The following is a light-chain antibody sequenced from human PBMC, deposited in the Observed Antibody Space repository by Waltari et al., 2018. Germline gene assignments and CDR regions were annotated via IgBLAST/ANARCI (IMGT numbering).Light chain of an antibody. CDR1: QSLVHSDGNTY. CDR3: MQGTHWPRT. CDR2: KVT. J-gene: IGKJ2*01. Sequence: DVVMTQSPLSLPVIFGQSASISCRSSQSLVHSDGNTYLNWFQQRPGQSPTRLIYKVTKRDSVVPDSFSGSGSGTDFTLKISRVEAEDVVVYYCMQGTHWPRTFGQGTEVKI. V-gene: IGKV2-30*02.